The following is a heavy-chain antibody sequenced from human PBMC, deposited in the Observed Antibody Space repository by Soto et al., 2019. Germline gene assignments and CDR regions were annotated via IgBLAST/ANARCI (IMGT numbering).Heavy chain of an antibody. CDR2: ISYDGSNK. CDR1: GFTFSSYG. Sequence: VGSLRLSCAASGFTFSSYGMHWVRQAPGKGLEWVAVISYDGSNKYYADSVKGRFTISRDNSKNTLYLQMNSLRAEDTAVYYCAKFSGSHQGFDYWGQGTLVTVSS. CDR3: AKFSGSHQGFDY. D-gene: IGHD1-26*01. J-gene: IGHJ4*02. V-gene: IGHV3-30*18.